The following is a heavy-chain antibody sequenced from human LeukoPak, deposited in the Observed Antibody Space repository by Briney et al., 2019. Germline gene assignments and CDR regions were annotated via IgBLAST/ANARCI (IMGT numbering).Heavy chain of an antibody. Sequence: GGSERLSCAASGFTFSSYWMHWVRQGPGKGLVWVSRIKSDGSSTSYADSVKGRFTISRDNAKNTLYLQMNSLRDEDTAVYYRARESGYHGSGFDPWGQGTLVTVSS. V-gene: IGHV3-74*01. CDR2: IKSDGSST. CDR3: ARESGYHGSGFDP. J-gene: IGHJ5*02. D-gene: IGHD3-10*01. CDR1: GFTFSSYW.